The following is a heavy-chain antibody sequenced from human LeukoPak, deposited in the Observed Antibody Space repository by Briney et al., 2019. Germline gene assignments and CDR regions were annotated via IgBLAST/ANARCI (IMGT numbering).Heavy chain of an antibody. J-gene: IGHJ1*01. Sequence: ASVKVSFKASGYTFTSYGISWVRQAPGQGLEWMGWISAYNGNTNYAQKLQGRVTMTTDTSTSTAYMEIRSLRSDDTAVYYCARSENYYDSSGYYLLRHWGQGTLVTVSS. V-gene: IGHV1-18*01. CDR2: ISAYNGNT. D-gene: IGHD3-22*01. CDR3: ARSENYYDSSGYYLLRH. CDR1: GYTFTSYG.